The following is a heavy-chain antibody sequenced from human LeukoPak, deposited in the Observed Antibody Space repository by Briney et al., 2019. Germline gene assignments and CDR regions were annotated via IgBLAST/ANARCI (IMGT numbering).Heavy chain of an antibody. D-gene: IGHD1-1*01. CDR3: ATGTTSGSYYFAY. CDR1: GFTFSSYS. CDR2: ITSGSSYI. V-gene: IGHV3-21*01. J-gene: IGHJ4*02. Sequence: GGSLRLSCAASGFTFSSYSMNWVRQAPGKGLEWVSSITSGSSYIYYTDSVKGRFTISRDNAKNSLYLQMNSLRAEDTAVYYCATGTTSGSYYFAYWGQGTLATVSS.